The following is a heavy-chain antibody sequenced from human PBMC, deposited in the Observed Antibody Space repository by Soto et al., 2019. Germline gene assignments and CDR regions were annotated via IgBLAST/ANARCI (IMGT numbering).Heavy chain of an antibody. CDR2: IYYSGST. CDR1: GYSISSSNC. Sequence: PSXTLSLTCAVSGYSISSSNCWGWIRQPPGKGLEWIGYIYYSGSTYYNPSLKSRVTMPVDTSKNQFSLKLSSVNAVDTAVYYCARKSSGWYWGFDYWGQGTLVTVSS. V-gene: IGHV4-28*01. CDR3: ARKSSGWYWGFDY. D-gene: IGHD6-19*01. J-gene: IGHJ4*02.